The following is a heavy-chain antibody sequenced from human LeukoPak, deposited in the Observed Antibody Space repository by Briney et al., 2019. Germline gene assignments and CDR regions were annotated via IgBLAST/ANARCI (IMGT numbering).Heavy chain of an antibody. V-gene: IGHV4-61*02. D-gene: IGHD3-3*01. Sequence: PSETLSLTCTVSGGSISSGDYYWSWIRQPAGKGLEWIGRTYTSGSTNYNPSLKSRVTIPLDTSKNQFSLKLSSVAAADTAVYYCARGSRSITIFGVVIIREPTFDYWGQGTLVTVSS. CDR1: GGSISSGDYY. CDR3: ARGSRSITIFGVVIIREPTFDY. CDR2: TYTSGST. J-gene: IGHJ4*02.